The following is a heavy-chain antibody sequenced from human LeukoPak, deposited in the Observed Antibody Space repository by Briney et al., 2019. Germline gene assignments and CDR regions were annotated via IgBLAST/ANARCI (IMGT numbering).Heavy chain of an antibody. D-gene: IGHD3-22*01. Sequence: SETLSLTCTVSGGSISSYYWSWIRQPPGRGLEWIGYIYYSGSTNYNPSLKSRVTISVDTSKNQFSLKLSSVTAADTAVYYCARDSIGYDSSGYYYEIFDYWGQGTLVTVSS. J-gene: IGHJ4*02. CDR1: GGSISSYY. V-gene: IGHV4-59*01. CDR2: IYYSGST. CDR3: ARDSIGYDSSGYYYEIFDY.